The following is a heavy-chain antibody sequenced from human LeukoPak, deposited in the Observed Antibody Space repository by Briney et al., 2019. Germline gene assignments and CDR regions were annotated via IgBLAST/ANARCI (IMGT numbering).Heavy chain of an antibody. CDR2: IYTSGST. CDR1: GGSISSGSYY. J-gene: IGHJ6*03. D-gene: IGHD7-27*01. V-gene: IGHV4-61*02. CDR3: ARGYNWGSPTRKFYYLDV. Sequence: PSQTLSLTCTVSGGSISSGSYYWSWLRQPAGRGLEWIGRIYTSGSTNYNPSLKSRVTMSVDTSKNQFSLKLRSVTAADTAVYYCARGYNWGSPTRKFYYLDVWGKGTTVTVSS.